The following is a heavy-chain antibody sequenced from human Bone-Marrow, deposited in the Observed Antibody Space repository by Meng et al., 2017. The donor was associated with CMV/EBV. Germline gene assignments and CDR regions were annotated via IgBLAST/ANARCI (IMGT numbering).Heavy chain of an antibody. CDR1: GFTFSSYW. CDR3: TREDAVVVIGIPEHYYGMDV. Sequence: GGSLRLSCAASGFTFSSYWMHWVRQAPGKGLEWVSYISSSGSTIYYADSVKGRFTISRDNAKNSLYLQMNSLRAEDTAVYYCTREDAVVVIGIPEHYYGMDVWGQGTTVTVSS. J-gene: IGHJ6*02. D-gene: IGHD2-21*01. CDR2: ISSSGSTI. V-gene: IGHV3-48*04.